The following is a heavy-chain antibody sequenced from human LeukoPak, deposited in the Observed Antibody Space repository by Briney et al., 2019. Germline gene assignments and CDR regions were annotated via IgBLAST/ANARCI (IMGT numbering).Heavy chain of an antibody. V-gene: IGHV4-34*01. CDR3: ARGRVVPAAMVAGFCFDP. Sequence: SETLSLTCAVYGGSFSGYYWSWIRQPPGKGLEWIGEINHSGSTNYNPSLKSRVTISVDTSKNQFSLKLSSVTAADTAVYYCARGRVVPAAMVAGFCFDPWGQGTLVTVSS. J-gene: IGHJ5*02. CDR2: INHSGST. D-gene: IGHD2-2*01. CDR1: GGSFSGYY.